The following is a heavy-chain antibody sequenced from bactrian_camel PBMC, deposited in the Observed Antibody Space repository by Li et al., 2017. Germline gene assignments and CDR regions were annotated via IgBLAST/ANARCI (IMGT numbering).Heavy chain of an antibody. CDR2: MDGYGGER. CDR1: GITYKGPC. D-gene: IGHD1*01. Sequence: HVQLVESGGGSVQEEGSLRLSCVGSGITYKGPCMGWFRQLPGKERETFATMDGYGGERYANSVKGRFTLTREKDKNTLSLQMTSLKPDDTAMYYCTARYEFGLGACRGVGGLGFWGQGTQVTVS. J-gene: IGHJ6*01. CDR3: TARYEFGLGACRGVGGLGF. V-gene: IGHV3S6*01.